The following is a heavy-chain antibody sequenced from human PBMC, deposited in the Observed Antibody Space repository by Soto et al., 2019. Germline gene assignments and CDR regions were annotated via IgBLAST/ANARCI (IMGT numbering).Heavy chain of an antibody. D-gene: IGHD1-1*01. CDR3: ARDGTIQMDNFDF. CDR1: GGPFSSYG. J-gene: IGHJ4*02. V-gene: IGHV1-69*01. Sequence: QVLLMQSGAEVKKPGSSVKVSCTSSGGPFSSYGISLVRQVPGQGLEWLGGIIPLFGTPSYARKFQDRLTISADESTTTAYMELSSLTSEDTAMYFCARDGTIQMDNFDFWGQGTLVTVSS. CDR2: IIPLFGTP.